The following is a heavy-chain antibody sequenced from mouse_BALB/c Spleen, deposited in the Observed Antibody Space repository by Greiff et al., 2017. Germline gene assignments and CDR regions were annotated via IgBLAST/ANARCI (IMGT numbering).Heavy chain of an antibody. D-gene: IGHD3-1*01. J-gene: IGHJ2*01. CDR3: ARSGAARAYFDY. CDR1: GFTFSDYY. V-gene: IGHV5-4*02. Sequence: EVQLVESGGGLVKPGGSLKLSCAASGFTFSDYYMYWVRQTPEKRLEWVATISDGGSYTYYPDSVKGRFTISRDNAKNNLYLQMSSLKSEDTSMYYCARSGAARAYFDYWGQGTTLTVSS. CDR2: ISDGGSYT.